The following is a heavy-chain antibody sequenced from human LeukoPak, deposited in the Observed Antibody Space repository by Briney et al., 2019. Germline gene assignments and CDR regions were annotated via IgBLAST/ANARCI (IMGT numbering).Heavy chain of an antibody. CDR3: ARAGLRFFKWFDP. J-gene: IGHJ5*02. D-gene: IGHD3-3*01. CDR2: IYYSGST. V-gene: IGHV4-39*07. CDR1: GGSIRSSDYY. Sequence: SETLSLTCTVSGGSIRSSDYYWGWIRQPPGKGLEWIGTIYYSGSTYYNPSLQSRVIISVDMSKNQFSLRLSSVTAADTAVYYCARAGLRFFKWFDPWGQGTLITVSS.